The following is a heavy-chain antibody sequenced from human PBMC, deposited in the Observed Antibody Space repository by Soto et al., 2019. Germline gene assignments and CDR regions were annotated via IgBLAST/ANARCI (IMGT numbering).Heavy chain of an antibody. D-gene: IGHD6-19*01. Sequence: PSETLSLTCTVSGGSISSYYWSWIRQPPGKGLEWIGYIYYSGSTNYNPSLKSRVTISVDTSKNQFSLRAEDTAVYYCAKYPARPAGERSSGIYYFDYWGQGTLVTVSS. CDR1: GGSISSYY. CDR2: IYYSGST. J-gene: IGHJ4*02. V-gene: IGHV4-59*12. CDR3: AKYPARPAGERSSGIYYFDY.